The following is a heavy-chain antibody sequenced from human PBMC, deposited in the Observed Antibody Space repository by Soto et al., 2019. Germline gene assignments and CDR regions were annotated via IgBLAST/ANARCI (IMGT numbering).Heavy chain of an antibody. Sequence: GGSLRLSCAASGFTFSSYSMNWVRQAPGKGLEWVSYISSSISTIYYADSVKGRFTISRDNAKNSLYLQMNSLRDEDTAVYYCARAGDILTGGIFSRNYYYYYGMDVWGQGTRVTFSS. CDR2: ISSSISTI. D-gene: IGHD3-9*01. V-gene: IGHV3-48*02. CDR3: ARAGDILTGGIFSRNYYYYYGMDV. CDR1: GFTFSSYS. J-gene: IGHJ6*02.